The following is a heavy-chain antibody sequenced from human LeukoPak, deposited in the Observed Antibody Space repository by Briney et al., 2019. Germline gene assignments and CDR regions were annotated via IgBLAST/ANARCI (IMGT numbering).Heavy chain of an antibody. J-gene: IGHJ6*03. D-gene: IGHD6-13*01. CDR3: ARVAYSSPTYYYYYMDV. CDR2: IYHSGGT. Sequence: SETLSLTCTVSGGSISSGGYYWSWIRQPPGKGLEWIGYIYHSGGTYYNPSLKSRVTISVHRSKNQFSLKLSSVTAADTAVYYCARVAYSSPTYYYYYMDVWGKGTPVTVSS. CDR1: GGSISSGGYY. V-gene: IGHV4-30-2*01.